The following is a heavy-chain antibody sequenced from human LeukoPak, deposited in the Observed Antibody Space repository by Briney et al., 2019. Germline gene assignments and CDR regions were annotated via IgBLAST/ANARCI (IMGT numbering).Heavy chain of an antibody. CDR2: ISSSSSYI. V-gene: IGHV3-21*01. D-gene: IGHD6-13*01. CDR1: GFTFSSYS. J-gene: IGHJ5*02. CDR3: AGIAAAGTFDP. Sequence: GGSLRLSCAASGFTFSSYSMNWVRQAPGKGLEWVSSISSSSSYIYYADPVKGRFTISRDNAKNSLYLQMNSLRAEDTAVYYCAGIAAAGTFDPWGQGTLVTVSS.